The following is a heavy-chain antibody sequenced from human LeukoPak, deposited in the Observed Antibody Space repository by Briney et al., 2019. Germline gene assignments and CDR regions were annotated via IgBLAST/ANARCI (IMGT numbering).Heavy chain of an antibody. CDR1: GGSFSGYY. V-gene: IGHV4-34*01. CDR2: INHSGST. J-gene: IGHJ4*02. D-gene: IGHD6-13*01. Sequence: SETLSLTCAVYGGSFSGYYWSWIRQPPGKGLEWIGEINHSGSTSYNPSLKSRVTISVDTSKNQFSLKLSSVTAADTAVYYCASQQLVHRGHDYWGQGTLVTVSS. CDR3: ASQQLVHRGHDY.